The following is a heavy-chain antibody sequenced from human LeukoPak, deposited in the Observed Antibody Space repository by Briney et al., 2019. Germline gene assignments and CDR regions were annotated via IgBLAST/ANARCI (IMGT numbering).Heavy chain of an antibody. D-gene: IGHD3-10*01. CDR2: IYSSGST. CDR1: GGSISNYY. V-gene: IGHV4-59*01. CDR3: ARNDASGSYYNVAFDI. Sequence: SETLSLTCTVSGGSISNYYWSWIRRPPGKGLEWIGYIYSSGSTNYNPSLKSRVTISVDTSKNQFSLKLSSVTAADTAVYYCARNDASGSYYNVAFDIWGQGTMVAVSS. J-gene: IGHJ3*02.